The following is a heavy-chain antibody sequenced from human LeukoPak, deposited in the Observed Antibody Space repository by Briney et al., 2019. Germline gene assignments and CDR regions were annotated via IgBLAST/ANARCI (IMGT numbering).Heavy chain of an antibody. CDR2: IYSGGST. D-gene: IGHD6-19*01. V-gene: IGHV3-53*01. Sequence: GGSLRLSCAASGFTVSSNYMSWVRQAPGKGLEWVLVIYSGGSTYYADSVKGRFTISRDNSENTLYLQMNSLKTEDTAVYYCTTGIAVAGTDFDYWGQGTLVTVSS. J-gene: IGHJ4*02. CDR3: TTGIAVAGTDFDY. CDR1: GFTVSSNY.